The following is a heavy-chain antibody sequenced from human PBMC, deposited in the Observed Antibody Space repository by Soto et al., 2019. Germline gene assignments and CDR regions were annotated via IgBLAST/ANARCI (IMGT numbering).Heavy chain of an antibody. CDR1: GGSFSGYY. V-gene: IGHV4-34*01. CDR3: ARERSLWFGAHRRHNWFDP. Sequence: PSETLSLTCAVYGGSFSGYYWSWIRQPPGKGLEWIGEINHSGSTNYNPSLKSRVTISVDTSKNQFSLKLSSVTAADTAVYYCARERSLWFGAHRRHNWFDPWGQGTLVTVSS. D-gene: IGHD3-10*01. J-gene: IGHJ5*02. CDR2: INHSGST.